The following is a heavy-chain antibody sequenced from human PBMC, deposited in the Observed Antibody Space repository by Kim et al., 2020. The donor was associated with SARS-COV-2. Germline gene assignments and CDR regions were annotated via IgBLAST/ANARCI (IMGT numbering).Heavy chain of an antibody. Sequence: GGSLRLSCAASGFTFSSYWMHWVRQAPGKGLVWVSRINSDGSSTSYADPVKGRFTISRDNAKNTLYLQMNSLRAEDTAVYYCARGPALPYYYYYGMDVWGQGTTVTVSS. CDR1: GFTFSSYW. D-gene: IGHD3-16*02. V-gene: IGHV3-74*01. CDR3: ARGPALPYYYYYGMDV. CDR2: INSDGSST. J-gene: IGHJ6*02.